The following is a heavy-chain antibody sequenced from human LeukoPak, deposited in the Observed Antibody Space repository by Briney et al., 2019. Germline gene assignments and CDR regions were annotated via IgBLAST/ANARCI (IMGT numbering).Heavy chain of an antibody. Sequence: PSETLSLTCAVSGGSISSGGYSWSWIRQPPGKGLEWIGYIYHSGSTNYNPSLKSRVTISVDTSKNQFSLKLSSVTAADTAVYYCARGGQLWLGIAAFDIWGQGTMVTVSS. D-gene: IGHD5-18*01. CDR1: GGSISSGGYS. CDR2: IYHSGST. V-gene: IGHV4-30-2*01. J-gene: IGHJ3*02. CDR3: ARGGQLWLGIAAFDI.